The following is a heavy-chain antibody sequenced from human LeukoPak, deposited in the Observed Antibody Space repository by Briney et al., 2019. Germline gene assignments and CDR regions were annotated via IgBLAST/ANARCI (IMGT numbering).Heavy chain of an antibody. CDR1: GGSFSGYY. V-gene: IGHV4-34*01. CDR2: ITHSEGT. CDR3: ARDRHGMSVSDYFDY. Sequence: SETLSLTCGVYGGSFSGYYWSWIRQPPGKGLEWIGEITHSEGTNYNPSLKGRVTISVDSSKNQFSLKLSSVTAADTAVYYCARDRHGMSVSDYFDYWGQGTLVTVSS. D-gene: IGHD6-19*01. J-gene: IGHJ4*02.